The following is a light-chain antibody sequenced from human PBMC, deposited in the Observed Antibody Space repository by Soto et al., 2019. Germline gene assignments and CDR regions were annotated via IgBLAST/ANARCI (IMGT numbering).Light chain of an antibody. CDR3: SSYTSSNTDV. Sequence: QSVLTHPASVSGSPGQSITISCTGTSSDVGGYNYVSWYQQHPGKAPKLMIYEVSNRPSGVSNRFSGSKSGNTASLTISGLQAQDEADYYCSSYTSSNTDVFGTGTKVTVL. CDR1: SSDVGGYNY. CDR2: EVS. J-gene: IGLJ1*01. V-gene: IGLV2-14*01.